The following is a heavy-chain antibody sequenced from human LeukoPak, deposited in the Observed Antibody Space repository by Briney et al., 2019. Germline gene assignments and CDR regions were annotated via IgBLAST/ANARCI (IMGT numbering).Heavy chain of an antibody. CDR1: GFTFSRYG. D-gene: IGHD2-15*01. Sequence: PGGSLRLSCAVSGFTFSRYGMTWFRQAAGKGLEWVSAISGNGESTFYADSVKGRFTISRDNSKNTLYLQMNSLRAEDTAVYYCAKDLGNIVVVVAVFGNWFDPWGQGTLVTVSS. J-gene: IGHJ5*02. CDR3: AKDLGNIVVVVAVFGNWFDP. V-gene: IGHV3-23*01. CDR2: ISGNGEST.